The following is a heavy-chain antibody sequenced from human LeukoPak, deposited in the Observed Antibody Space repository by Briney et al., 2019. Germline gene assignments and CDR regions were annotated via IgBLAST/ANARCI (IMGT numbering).Heavy chain of an antibody. V-gene: IGHV4-34*01. D-gene: IGHD3-9*01. CDR3: ARGLRYYDILTGYYTYYFDY. J-gene: IGHJ4*02. CDR1: GGSFSGYY. Sequence: SETLSLICAVYGGSFSGYYGSWIRQPPGKGLEWIGEINHSGSTNYNPSLKSRVTISVDTSKNQFSLKLSSVTAADTAVYYCARGLRYYDILTGYYTYYFDYWAQEPLVTVSS. CDR2: INHSGST.